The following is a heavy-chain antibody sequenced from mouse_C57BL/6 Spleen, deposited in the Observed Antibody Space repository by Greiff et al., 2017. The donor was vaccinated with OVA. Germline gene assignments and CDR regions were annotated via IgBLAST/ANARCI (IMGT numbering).Heavy chain of an antibody. CDR3: AREGSGKEAFAY. J-gene: IGHJ3*01. Sequence: QVQLQQPGAELVMPGASVKLSCKASGYTFTSYWMHWVKQRPGQGLEWIGEIDPSDSYTNYNQKFKGKSTLTVDKSSSTAYMQLSSLTSEDSAVYYGAREGSGKEAFAYWGQGTLVTVAA. V-gene: IGHV1-69*01. D-gene: IGHD3-2*02. CDR2: IDPSDSYT. CDR1: GYTFTSYW.